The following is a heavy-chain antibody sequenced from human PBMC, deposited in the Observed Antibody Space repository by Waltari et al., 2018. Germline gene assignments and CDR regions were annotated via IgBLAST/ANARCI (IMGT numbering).Heavy chain of an antibody. CDR3: ARDGKMTTVTSIDY. D-gene: IGHD4-17*01. CDR1: GFNFISFT. Sequence: EVQLVESGGGLVRPGGSLRLSCVASGFNFISFTMNGVRRAPGKGLEWVSSISSSSTYIYSADSVKGRFTISRDNAKNSLFLQMNSLRAQDTAVYYCARDGKMTTVTSIDYWGQGTLVTVSS. CDR2: ISSSSTYI. V-gene: IGHV3-21*01. J-gene: IGHJ4*02.